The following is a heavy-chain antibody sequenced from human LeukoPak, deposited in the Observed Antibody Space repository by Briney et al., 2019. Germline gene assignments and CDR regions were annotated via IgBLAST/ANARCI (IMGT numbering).Heavy chain of an antibody. J-gene: IGHJ4*02. D-gene: IGHD3-10*01. Sequence: QPGGSLRLSCSASGFTYSRYAMSWVRQAPGKGLEWVSAISGSGGSTYYADSVKGRFTISRDYSKNTLYLQMNSLRADDTVVYYCAKDLVDFTYYYGSGTYYSASDYWGQGTLVTVSS. V-gene: IGHV3-23*01. CDR1: GFTYSRYA. CDR2: ISGSGGST. CDR3: AKDLVDFTYYYGSGTYYSASDY.